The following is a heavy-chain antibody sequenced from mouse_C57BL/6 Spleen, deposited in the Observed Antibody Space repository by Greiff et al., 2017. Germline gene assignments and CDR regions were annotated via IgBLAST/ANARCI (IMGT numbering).Heavy chain of an antibody. CDR1: GFNIKDDY. J-gene: IGHJ2*01. Sequence: DVQLQESGAELVRPGASVKLSCTASGFNIKDDYMHWVKQRPEQGLEWIGWIDPENGDTEYASKFQGKATITADTSSNTAYLQLSSLTSEDTAVYYCTKGYYGNYERGYWGQGTTLTVSS. CDR2: IDPENGDT. D-gene: IGHD2-1*01. CDR3: TKGYYGNYERGY. V-gene: IGHV14-4*01.